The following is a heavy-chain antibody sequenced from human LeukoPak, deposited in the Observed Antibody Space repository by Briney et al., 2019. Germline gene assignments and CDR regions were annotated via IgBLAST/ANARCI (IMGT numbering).Heavy chain of an antibody. CDR1: GFTFNNFG. J-gene: IGHJ4*02. CDR2: IGFEGIDK. D-gene: IGHD5-24*01. CDR3: AKDLHNHYSSDY. V-gene: IGHV3-30*02. Sequence: GGSLRLSCAASGFTFNNFGFHSVRQAPGKWLEWVAFIGFEGIDKYYAESVKGRFTISKDNSKTTLYFQMHRLRPEDTAIYYCAKDLHNHYSSDYWGQGTLVTVSA.